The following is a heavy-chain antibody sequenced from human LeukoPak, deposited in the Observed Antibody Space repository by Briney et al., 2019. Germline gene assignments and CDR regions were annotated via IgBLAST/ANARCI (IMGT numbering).Heavy chain of an antibody. CDR1: GFTFSDYW. Sequence: GGSLRLSCAASGFTFSDYWMPWVRQAPGKGLVWVSRIKSDGSSTTYADSVKGRFTISRDNAKNTLYLQMNSLRAEDTAIFYCARSTSWYHLDYRGQGTLVTVSS. J-gene: IGHJ4*02. D-gene: IGHD6-13*01. CDR2: IKSDGSST. CDR3: ARSTSWYHLDY. V-gene: IGHV3-74*01.